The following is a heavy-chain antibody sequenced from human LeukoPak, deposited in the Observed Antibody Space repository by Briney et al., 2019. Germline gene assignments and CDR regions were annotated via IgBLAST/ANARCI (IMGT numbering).Heavy chain of an antibody. CDR2: INTDGSST. J-gene: IGHJ6*03. CDR3: AKAATLYYYYMDV. V-gene: IGHV3-74*01. CDR1: GFTFSSYW. D-gene: IGHD2-15*01. Sequence: GGSLRLSCAASGFTFSSYWVHWVRQAPGKGLVWVSRINTDGSSTSYADSVKGRFTISRDNSKNTLYLQMNSLRAEDTAVYYCAKAATLYYYYMDVWGKGTTVTVSS.